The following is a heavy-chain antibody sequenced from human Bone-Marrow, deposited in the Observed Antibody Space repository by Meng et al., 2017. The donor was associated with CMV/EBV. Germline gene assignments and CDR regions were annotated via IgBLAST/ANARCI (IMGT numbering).Heavy chain of an antibody. CDR2: IYYSGST. CDR3: ARDAPGDRPFDSVVVPATIPKTSRKFDP. D-gene: IGHD2-2*02. CDR1: GGSISSSSYY. V-gene: IGHV4-39*02. J-gene: IGHJ5*02. Sequence: SETLSLTCTVSGGSISSSSYYWGWIRQPPGKGLEWIGSIYYSGSTYYNPSLKSRVTISVDTSKNQFSLKLSSVTAADTAVYYCARDAPGDRPFDSVVVPATIPKTSRKFDPWGRGTLVTVSS.